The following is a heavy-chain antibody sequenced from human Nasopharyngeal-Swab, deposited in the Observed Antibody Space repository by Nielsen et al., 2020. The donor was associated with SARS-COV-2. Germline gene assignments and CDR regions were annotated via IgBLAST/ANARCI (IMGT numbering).Heavy chain of an antibody. Sequence: WVRQATGQGLEGMGWISVYNADTNYAQKLQGRVSMTTDTSTSTAYMELRSLRSDDTAVYYCSRDIEEWLVVPSLSFDYWGQGTLVTVSS. V-gene: IGHV1-18*01. CDR3: SRDIEEWLVVPSLSFDY. J-gene: IGHJ4*02. D-gene: IGHD3-3*01. CDR2: ISVYNADT.